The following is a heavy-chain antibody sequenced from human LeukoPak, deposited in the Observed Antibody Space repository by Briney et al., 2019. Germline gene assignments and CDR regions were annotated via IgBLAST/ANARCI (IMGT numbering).Heavy chain of an antibody. Sequence: GESLRLSCAASGFTFSSYAMSWVRQAPGKGLEWVSAISGSGGSTYYADSVKGRFTISRDNSKNTLYLQMNSLRAEDTAVYYCAKSPTYYYGSGSYWPVYFDYWGQGTLVTVSS. V-gene: IGHV3-23*01. CDR2: ISGSGGST. D-gene: IGHD3-10*01. CDR3: AKSPTYYYGSGSYWPVYFDY. CDR1: GFTFSSYA. J-gene: IGHJ4*02.